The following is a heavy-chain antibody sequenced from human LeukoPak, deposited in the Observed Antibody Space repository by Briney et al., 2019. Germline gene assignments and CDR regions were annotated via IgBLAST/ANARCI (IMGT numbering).Heavy chain of an antibody. V-gene: IGHV4-38-2*02. D-gene: IGHD1-26*01. CDR2: IYHSGST. CDR1: GYSISSGYF. CDR3: ARAGTGGSYRPFDY. J-gene: IGHJ4*02. Sequence: SETLSLTCTVSGYSISSGYFWGWIRQPPGKGLEWIGSIYHSGSTYYNPSLKSRVTISVDTSKNQFSLKLSSVTAADTAVYYCARAGTGGSYRPFDYWGQGTLVTVSS.